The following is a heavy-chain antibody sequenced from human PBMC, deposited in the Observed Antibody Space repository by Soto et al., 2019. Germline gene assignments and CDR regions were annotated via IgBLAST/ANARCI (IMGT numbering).Heavy chain of an antibody. CDR3: ARQLPYGGNSYYGMDV. J-gene: IGHJ6*02. D-gene: IGHD2-15*01. CDR2: IYPGDSDI. Sequence: GESLKISCKGSGYSFTSYWIGWVCQMPGKGLEWMGIIYPGDSDIRYSPSFQGQVTISADKSISTAYLQWSGLKASDTAIYYCARQLPYGGNSYYGMDVWGQGTTVTVSS. CDR1: GYSFTSYW. V-gene: IGHV5-51*01.